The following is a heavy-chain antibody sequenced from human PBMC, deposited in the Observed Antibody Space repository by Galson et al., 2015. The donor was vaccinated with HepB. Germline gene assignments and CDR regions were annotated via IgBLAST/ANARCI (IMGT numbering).Heavy chain of an antibody. CDR3: ARDQTFILHYDSSGALDY. V-gene: IGHV3-33*08. D-gene: IGHD3-22*01. Sequence: SLRLSCAASGFTFSSYGMHWVRQAPGKGLEWVAVIWYDGSNKYYADSVKGRFTISRDNSKNTLYLQMNSLRAEDTAVYYCARDQTFILHYDSSGALDYWGQGTLVTVSS. CDR1: GFTFSSYG. J-gene: IGHJ4*02. CDR2: IWYDGSNK.